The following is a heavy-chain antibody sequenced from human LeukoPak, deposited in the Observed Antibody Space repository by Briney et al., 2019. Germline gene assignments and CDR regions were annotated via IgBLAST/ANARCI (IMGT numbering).Heavy chain of an antibody. CDR2: ISSSSRYI. D-gene: IGHD6-19*01. V-gene: IGHV3-21*01. CDR1: GFTFERYS. CDR3: AIDRYSSGWYTFDY. J-gene: IGHJ4*02. Sequence: NPGGSLRLSCSASGFTFERYSMNWVRQAPGKGLEWVSSISSSSRYIYYADSVKGRFTISRDNAKNSLYLQMNSLRAEDTAVYYCAIDRYSSGWYTFDYWGQGTLVTVSS.